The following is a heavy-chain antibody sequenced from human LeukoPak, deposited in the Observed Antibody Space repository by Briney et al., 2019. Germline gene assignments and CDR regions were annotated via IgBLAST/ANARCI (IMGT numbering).Heavy chain of an antibody. CDR2: INQDGSER. CDR1: GFSFTNYW. V-gene: IGHV3-7*01. J-gene: IGHJ4*02. CDR3: ARDKIRGASTNDY. Sequence: SGGSLRLSCVASGFSFTNYWMSWVRQAPGMGLEWVAIINQDGSERYYVDSVKGRFTVSRDSAKNSLYLQMNSLRVEDTAVYYCARDKIRGASTNDYWGQGTLVTVSS.